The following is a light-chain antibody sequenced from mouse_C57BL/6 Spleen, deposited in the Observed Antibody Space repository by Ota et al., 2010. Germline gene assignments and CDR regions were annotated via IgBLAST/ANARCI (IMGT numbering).Light chain of an antibody. V-gene: IGKV6-23*01. Sequence: DIVMTHVLKNYMSTISRRTGSASPARPVRDVGTAVAWYQQKPGQSPKLLIYWASTRHTGVPDRFTGSGSGTDFTLTINNVQSEDLADYFCQQYSNYPLTFGAGTKLELK. CDR1: RDVGTA. CDR2: WAS. CDR3: QQYSNYPLT. J-gene: IGKJ5*01.